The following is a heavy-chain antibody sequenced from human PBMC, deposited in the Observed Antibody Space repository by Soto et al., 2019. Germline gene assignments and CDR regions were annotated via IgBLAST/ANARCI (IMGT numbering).Heavy chain of an antibody. CDR2: IYYSGST. J-gene: IGHJ5*02. D-gene: IGHD3-9*01. V-gene: IGHV4-31*03. CDR3: ARSLSGVDILTGYLGFDP. Sequence: SETLSLTCTVSGGSISSGGYYWSWIRQHPGKGLEWIGYIYYSGSTYYNPSLKSRVTISVDTSKNEFSLKLSSVTAADTAEYYCARSLSGVDILTGYLGFDPWGQGTLVTVSS. CDR1: GGSISSGGYY.